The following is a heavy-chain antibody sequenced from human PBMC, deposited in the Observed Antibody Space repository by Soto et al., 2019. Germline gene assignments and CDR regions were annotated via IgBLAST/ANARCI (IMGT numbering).Heavy chain of an antibody. J-gene: IGHJ4*02. D-gene: IGHD6-19*01. CDR2: IIPIFGTA. Sequence: ASVKVSCKASGGTFSSYAISWVRQAPGQGLEWMGGIIPIFGTANYAQKFQGRVTITADESTSTAYMELSSRRSEDTAVYYCARDFNRAVAGTQGYFDYWGQGTLVTVSS. CDR3: ARDFNRAVAGTQGYFDY. V-gene: IGHV1-69*13. CDR1: GGTFSSYA.